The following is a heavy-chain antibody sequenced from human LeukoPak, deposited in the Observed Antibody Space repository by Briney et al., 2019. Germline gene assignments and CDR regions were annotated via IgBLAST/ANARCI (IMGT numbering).Heavy chain of an antibody. CDR2: ISGSGGST. CDR3: AKGILGSGSKGGDY. CDR1: GFTFSSYA. V-gene: IGHV3-23*01. D-gene: IGHD3-10*01. Sequence: GGSLRLSCAASGFTFSSYAMSWVRQAPGKGLEWVSAISGSGGSTYYADSVKGRFTISRDNSKNTLYLQMNSLRAGDTAVYYCAKGILGSGSKGGDYWGQGTLVTVSS. J-gene: IGHJ4*02.